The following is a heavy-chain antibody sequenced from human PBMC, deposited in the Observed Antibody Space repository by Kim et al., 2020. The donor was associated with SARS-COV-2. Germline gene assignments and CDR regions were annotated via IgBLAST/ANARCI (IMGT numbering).Heavy chain of an antibody. CDR3: ARGRDDCGEFNYYYYYGMGR. J-gene: IGHJ6*01. CDR2: INPSGGST. D-gene: IGHD4-17*01. CDR1: GYTFTSYY. Sequence: ASVKVSCKASGYTFTSYYMHWVRQAPGQGLEWMGIINPSGGSTSYAQKFQGRVTMTRDTSTSTAYMELSSLRSEDTAVYYCARGRDDCGEFNYYYYYGMGRRGQRTTGNVS. V-gene: IGHV1-46*01.